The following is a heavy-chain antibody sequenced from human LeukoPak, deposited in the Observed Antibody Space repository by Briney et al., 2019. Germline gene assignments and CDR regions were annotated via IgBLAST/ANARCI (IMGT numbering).Heavy chain of an antibody. D-gene: IGHD2-21*02. V-gene: IGHV1-2*02. CDR1: GYTFTGYY. CDR2: INPNSGGT. J-gene: IGHJ3*02. CDR3: ARVCGGDCYHTDAFDI. Sequence: GASVKVSCKASGYTFTGYYMHWVRQAPGQGLEWMGWINPNSGGTNYAQKFQGRVTMTRDTSISTAYMELSRLRSDDTAVYYCARVCGGDCYHTDAFDIWGQGTMVTVSS.